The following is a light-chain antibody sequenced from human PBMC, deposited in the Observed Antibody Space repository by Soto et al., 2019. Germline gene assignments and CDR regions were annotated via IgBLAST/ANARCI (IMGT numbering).Light chain of an antibody. V-gene: IGLV2-14*01. CDR2: DVS. J-gene: IGLJ3*02. Sequence: QSALTQPASVSGSPGQSIAISCTGTSSDVGGYNYVSWYQQHPGKTPNFMIYDVSNRPSGVSNRFSGSKSGNTASLTISGLLAGDEADYYCSSYTSSSTWVFGGGTKRTVL. CDR1: SSDVGGYNY. CDR3: SSYTSSSTWV.